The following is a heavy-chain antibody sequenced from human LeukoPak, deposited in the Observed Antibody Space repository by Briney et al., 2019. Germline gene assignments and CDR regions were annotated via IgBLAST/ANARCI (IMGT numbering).Heavy chain of an antibody. J-gene: IGHJ4*02. V-gene: IGHV1-2*02. CDR2: INPNSGGT. Sequence: ASVKVSCKASGYTFTGYYMHWVRQAPGQGLEWMGWINPNSGGTNYAQKFQGRVTMTRDTSISTAYMELSRLRSDDTAVYYCARTHYDSSGYYSVQLFDYWGQGTLVTVSS. CDR3: ARTHYDSSGYYSVQLFDY. D-gene: IGHD3-22*01. CDR1: GYTFTGYY.